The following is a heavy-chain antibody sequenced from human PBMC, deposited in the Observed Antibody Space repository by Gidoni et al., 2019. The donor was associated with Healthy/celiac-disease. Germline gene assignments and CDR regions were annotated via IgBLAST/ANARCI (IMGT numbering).Heavy chain of an antibody. V-gene: IGHV4-39*01. J-gene: IGHJ5*02. CDR3: ARRTNWFDP. CDR1: GSPISRSSYY. CDR2: TYYSGST. Sequence: QLQLQESRPGLVMPSGTLSLTCSVSGSPISRSSYYCGWNRQPPGKGLEWIESTYYSGSTYYNPSLKSRVTISEATSKHQFSHELSSVPAADTAVYYCARRTNWFDPWCQGTLFTVSS.